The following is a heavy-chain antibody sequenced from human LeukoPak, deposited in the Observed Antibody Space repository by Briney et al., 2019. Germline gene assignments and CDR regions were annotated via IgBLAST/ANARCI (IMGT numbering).Heavy chain of an antibody. J-gene: IGHJ4*02. CDR2: IRYDGSNK. D-gene: IGHD2-21*01. CDR3: AKSHLAYCGGDCYIAPVSDFDY. Sequence: PGGSLRLSCAASGFTFSSYGMHWVRQAPGKGLEWVAFIRYDGSNKYYADSVKGRFTISRDNSKNTLYLQMNSLRAEDTAVYYCAKSHLAYCGGDCYIAPVSDFDYWGQGTLVTVSS. CDR1: GFTFSSYG. V-gene: IGHV3-30*02.